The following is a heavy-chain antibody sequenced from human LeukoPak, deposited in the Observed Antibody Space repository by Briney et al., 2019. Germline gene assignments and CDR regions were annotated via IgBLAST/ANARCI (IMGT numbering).Heavy chain of an antibody. CDR2: ISGSGDST. Sequence: PGGSLRLSCAASGFTFSSYWMNWVRQAPGKGLEWVSSISGSGDSTYYADSVKGRFTISRDNSKNTLYLQMNSLRAEDTAVYYCAKGGWGNYLDYWGQGALVTVSS. V-gene: IGHV3-23*01. CDR3: AKGGWGNYLDY. J-gene: IGHJ4*02. D-gene: IGHD3-16*01. CDR1: GFTFSSYW.